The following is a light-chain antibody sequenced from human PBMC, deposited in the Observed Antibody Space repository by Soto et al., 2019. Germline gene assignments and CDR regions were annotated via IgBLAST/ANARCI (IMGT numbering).Light chain of an antibody. Sequence: EIVLTQSPGTLSLSPGERATLSCRASQSISSTFLAWYQHKPGQAPRVLIYGASRRATGIPDRFSGIGSGTDFTLTISRLEPEDFAVYYCQQYESSWTFGQGTKVEMK. CDR1: QSISSTF. J-gene: IGKJ1*01. CDR3: QQYESSWT. V-gene: IGKV3-20*01. CDR2: GAS.